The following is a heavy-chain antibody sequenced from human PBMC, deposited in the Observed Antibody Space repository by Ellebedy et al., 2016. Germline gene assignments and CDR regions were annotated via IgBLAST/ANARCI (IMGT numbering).Heavy chain of an antibody. Sequence: SVKVSCXASGGTFSSYAISWVRQAPGQGLEWMGGIIPIFGTANYAQKFQGRVTITADESTSTAYMELSSLRSEDTAVYYCARAYSGNYALDYWGQGTLVTVSS. J-gene: IGHJ4*02. CDR1: GGTFSSYA. CDR2: IIPIFGTA. CDR3: ARAYSGNYALDY. D-gene: IGHD1-26*01. V-gene: IGHV1-69*13.